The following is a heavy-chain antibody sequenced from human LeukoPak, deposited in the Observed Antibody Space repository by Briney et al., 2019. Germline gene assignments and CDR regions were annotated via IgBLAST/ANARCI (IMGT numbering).Heavy chain of an antibody. CDR3: ARAPWTIAVADAFDI. CDR1: GDSVSSNSAA. CDR2: TYYRSKWYN. D-gene: IGHD6-19*01. V-gene: IGHV6-1*01. J-gene: IGHJ3*02. Sequence: SQTLSLTCAISGDSVSSNSAAWNWLRQSPSSGLEWLGRTYYRSKWYNDYAVSVKSRITINPDTSKNQFSLQLNSVTPEDTAVYYCARAPWTIAVADAFDIWGQGTMVTVSS.